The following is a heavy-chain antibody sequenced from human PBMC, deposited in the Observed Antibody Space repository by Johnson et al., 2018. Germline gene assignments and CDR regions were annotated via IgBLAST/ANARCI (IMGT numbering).Heavy chain of an antibody. D-gene: IGHD1-1*01. CDR1: GFTFSKAW. Sequence: VQLVESGGGLVKPGGSLRLSCAASGFTFSKAWMTWVRQAPGKGLEWVGRIKSKPNRGTTDYAAALKGRFTISRDDSKHTLYLQMNSLKTEDSAVYYCTTDPNFEIAFDIWGQGTMVTVSS. J-gene: IGHJ3*02. V-gene: IGHV3-15*07. CDR2: IKSKPNRGTT. CDR3: TTDPNFEIAFDI.